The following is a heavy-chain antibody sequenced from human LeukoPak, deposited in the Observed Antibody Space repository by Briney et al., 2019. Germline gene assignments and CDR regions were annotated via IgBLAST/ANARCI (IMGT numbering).Heavy chain of an antibody. D-gene: IGHD1-7*01. Sequence: PSETLSLTCTVSGGSISSSSYYWGWIRQPPGKGLEWIGSIYYSGSTYYNPSLKSRVTISVDTSKNQFSLKLSSVTAADTAVYYCAREELYYFDYWGQGTLVTVSS. CDR3: AREELYYFDY. V-gene: IGHV4-39*07. CDR1: GGSISSSSYY. J-gene: IGHJ4*02. CDR2: IYYSGST.